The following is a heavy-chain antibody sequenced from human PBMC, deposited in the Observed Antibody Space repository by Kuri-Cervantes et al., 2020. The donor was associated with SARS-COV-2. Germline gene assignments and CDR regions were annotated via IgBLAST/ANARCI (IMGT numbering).Heavy chain of an antibody. CDR2: ISYDGSNK. V-gene: IGHV3-30-3*01. CDR1: GFTFSSYA. Sequence: GGSLRLSCAASGFTFSSYAMHWVRQAPGRGLEWVAVISYDGSNKYYADSVKGRFTIPRDNSKNTLYLQMNSLRAEDTAVYYCARDCGYCGGHDAFDIWGQGTMVTVSS. J-gene: IGHJ3*02. D-gene: IGHD2-21*01. CDR3: ARDCGYCGGHDAFDI.